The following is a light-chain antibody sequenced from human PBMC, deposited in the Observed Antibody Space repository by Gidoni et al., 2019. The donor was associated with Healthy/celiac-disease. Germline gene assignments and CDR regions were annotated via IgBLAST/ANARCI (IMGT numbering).Light chain of an antibody. V-gene: IGKV3-15*01. J-gene: IGKJ1*01. CDR2: GAS. CDR3: QQYNNWPKT. CDR1: QSGSSN. Sequence: IVMTQSPATLSVSPGERATLSCRPSQSGSSNLAWYQQKPGQAPRLLIYGASTRATGIPARFSGSGSGTEFTLTISSLQSEDFAVYYCQQYNNWPKTFGQGTKVEIK.